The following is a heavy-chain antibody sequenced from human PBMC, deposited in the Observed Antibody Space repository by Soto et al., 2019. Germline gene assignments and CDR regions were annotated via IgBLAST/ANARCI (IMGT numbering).Heavy chain of an antibody. CDR2: ISSSSSYI. CDR1: GFTFSSYS. Sequence: EVQLVESGGGPVKPGGSLRLSCAASGFTFSSYSMNWVRQAPGKGLEWVSSISSSSSYIYYADSVKGRFTISRDNAKNSLYLQMNSLRAEDTAVYYCARDRGVAARPSGWFDPWGQGTLVTVSS. J-gene: IGHJ5*02. V-gene: IGHV3-21*01. CDR3: ARDRGVAARPSGWFDP. D-gene: IGHD6-6*01.